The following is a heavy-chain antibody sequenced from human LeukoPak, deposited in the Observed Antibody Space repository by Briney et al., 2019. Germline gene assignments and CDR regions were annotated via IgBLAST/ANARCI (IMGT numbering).Heavy chain of an antibody. CDR1: GFTFSRYR. J-gene: IGHJ4*02. V-gene: IGHV3-7*01. Sequence: GGSLRLSCAASGFTFSRYRMSWVRQAPGKGLEWVANIKEDASEKWYVDSVKGRFTISRDNAKNSLYLQMNSLRAEDTAVYYCARARRSAGPNDYGDYAVGYWGQGTLVTVSS. CDR2: IKEDASEK. CDR3: ARARRSAGPNDYGDYAVGY. D-gene: IGHD4-17*01.